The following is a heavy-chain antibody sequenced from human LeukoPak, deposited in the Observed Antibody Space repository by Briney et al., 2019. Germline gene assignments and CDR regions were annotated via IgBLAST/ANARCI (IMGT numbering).Heavy chain of an antibody. D-gene: IGHD5-12*01. CDR1: GFTFSSYG. CDR3: VRGGYRAYYVDY. J-gene: IGHJ4*02. Sequence: GGSLRLSCAASGFTFSSYGMHWVRQAPGKGLEWVAFIRYDGTNKYYADSVKGRFTISRDNSKNTLYLQVNSLRAEDTAVYYCVRGGYRAYYVDYWGQGTLVTVSS. V-gene: IGHV3-30*02. CDR2: IRYDGTNK.